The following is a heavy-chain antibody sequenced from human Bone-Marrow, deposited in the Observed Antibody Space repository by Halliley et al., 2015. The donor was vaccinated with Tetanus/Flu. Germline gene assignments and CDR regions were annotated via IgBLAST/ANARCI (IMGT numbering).Heavy chain of an antibody. V-gene: IGHV4-30-2*01. Sequence: LRLSCTVSSVSIGSGGYSWSWIRQPPGKGLEWIGCIYQSGSTRYNPSLKSRATISVDWSNNQFSLKVTSVTAADTAVYYCARVREPGDYEDFWGQGTLVTVSS. CDR1: SVSIGSGGYS. CDR2: IYQSGST. D-gene: IGHD4-17*01. J-gene: IGHJ4*02. CDR3: ARVREPGDYEDF.